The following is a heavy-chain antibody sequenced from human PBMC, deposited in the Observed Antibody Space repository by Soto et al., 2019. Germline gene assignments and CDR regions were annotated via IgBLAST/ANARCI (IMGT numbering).Heavy chain of an antibody. CDR2: IYYSGST. CDR1: GASISSYY. D-gene: IGHD1-1*01. V-gene: IGHV4-59*01. J-gene: IGHJ5*02. CDR3: ERGHGSAWDNWFDL. Sequence: SETLSLTCTVSGASISSYYWNLIRPPPGKGLEWIAYIYYSGSTNYNPSLRSRVTISGDTSKNQVSLRLTSVTAADTAVYYCERGHGSAWDNWFDLWGQGTLVTVSS.